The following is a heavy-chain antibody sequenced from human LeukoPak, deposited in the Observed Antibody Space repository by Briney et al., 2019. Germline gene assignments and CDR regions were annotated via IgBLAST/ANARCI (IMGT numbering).Heavy chain of an antibody. V-gene: IGHV1-2*02. CDR2: TNPNSGGT. J-gene: IGHJ4*02. CDR1: GYTFTGYY. D-gene: IGHD6-13*01. CDR3: ARGARWAAAGRIDY. Sequence: ASVKVSCKASGYTFTGYYMHWVRQAPGQGLEWMGWTNPNSGGTNYAQKFQGRVTMTRDTSISTAYMELSRLRSDDTAVYYCARGARWAAAGRIDYWGQGTLVTVSS.